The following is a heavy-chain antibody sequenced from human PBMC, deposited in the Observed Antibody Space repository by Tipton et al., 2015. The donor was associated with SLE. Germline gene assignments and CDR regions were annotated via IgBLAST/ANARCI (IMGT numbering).Heavy chain of an antibody. Sequence: GLVKPSQTLSLTCTVSGGPISSANYYWGWIRQPPGKGLEWIGTIYYSGTTYYNPSLKSRATISLDTPKNQFSLKLSAAPATDTAVYYCARALTWNYPFDYWGQGTLVTVSS. CDR2: IYYSGTT. V-gene: IGHV4-39*07. CDR1: GGPISSANYY. CDR3: ARALTWNYPFDY. J-gene: IGHJ4*02. D-gene: IGHD1-7*01.